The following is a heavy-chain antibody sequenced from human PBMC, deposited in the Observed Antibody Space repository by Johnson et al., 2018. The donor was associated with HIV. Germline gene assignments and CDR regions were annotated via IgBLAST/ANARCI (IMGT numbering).Heavy chain of an antibody. V-gene: IGHV3-20*04. D-gene: IGHD1-26*01. CDR2: INWNGGST. CDR1: GFTFDDYD. J-gene: IGHJ3*02. CDR3: ARGRASWELYDAFEI. Sequence: VQLVESGGNVVRPGGSLRLSCAASGFTFDDYDMSWVRQAPGKGLEWVSGINWNGGSTGYADSVKGRFTISRDTAKNSLYLQMNSLRAEDTAVYYCARGRASWELYDAFEIWGQGTMVIVSS.